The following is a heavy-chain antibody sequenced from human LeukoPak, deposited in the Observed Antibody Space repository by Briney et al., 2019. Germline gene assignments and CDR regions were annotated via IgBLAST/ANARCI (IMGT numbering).Heavy chain of an antibody. J-gene: IGHJ4*02. CDR1: GFTVSSNY. V-gene: IGHV3-66*01. D-gene: IGHD3-16*01. CDR2: IYSGGYT. CDR3: ARGGTRYYFDY. Sequence: PGGSLRLSCAASGFTVSSNYMSWVRQAPGKGLEWVSLIYSGGYTYYADSVKGRFTISRDNSKNTLYLQMNSLRAEDTAVYYCARGGTRYYFDYWGQGTLVTVSS.